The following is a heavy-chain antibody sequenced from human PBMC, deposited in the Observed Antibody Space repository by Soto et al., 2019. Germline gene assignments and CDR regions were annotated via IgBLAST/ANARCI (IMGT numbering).Heavy chain of an antibody. CDR2: FYWDNDR. J-gene: IGHJ5*01. CDR3: ARSTSSARCSGGSFYYLDS. V-gene: IGHV2-5*02. Sequence: QITLKESGPTLLKPTQPLTLTCTFSGFSLTTTGVAVDWLRQSPGKVIEWLARFYWDNDRRYTPSLKSRLTITKDTSKNQVVLTMANVDPADTATYYCARSTSSARCSGGSFYYLDSWGQGTLVTVSS. CDR1: GFSLTTTGVA. D-gene: IGHD2-15*01.